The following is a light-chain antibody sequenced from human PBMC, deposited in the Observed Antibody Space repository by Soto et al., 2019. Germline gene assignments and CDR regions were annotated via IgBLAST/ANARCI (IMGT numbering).Light chain of an antibody. CDR3: QHYNSYSEA. Sequence: DIQMTQSPSSLSASEGDRVTITCRASQDIRNALVWYQQKPGKAPKRLIYAASSLQSGVPSRFSGSGSGTECTLTISSLQPEDFATYDCQHYNSYSEAYGQGTKVEL. CDR1: QDIRNA. J-gene: IGKJ1*01. V-gene: IGKV1-17*01. CDR2: AAS.